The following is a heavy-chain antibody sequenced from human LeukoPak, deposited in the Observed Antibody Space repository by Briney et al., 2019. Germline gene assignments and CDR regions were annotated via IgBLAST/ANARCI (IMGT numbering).Heavy chain of an antibody. CDR3: AKGLVGSGSYYHFDY. V-gene: IGHV3-23*01. D-gene: IGHD3-10*01. CDR2: ISGSGGST. CDR1: GFTFSSYA. Sequence: GGSLRLSCAASGFTFSSYAMNWVRQAPGKGLEWVSGISGSGGSTYYADSVKGRFTISRDNSKNTLYLQMNSLRAEDTAVYYCAKGLVGSGSYYHFDYWGQGTLVTVSA. J-gene: IGHJ4*02.